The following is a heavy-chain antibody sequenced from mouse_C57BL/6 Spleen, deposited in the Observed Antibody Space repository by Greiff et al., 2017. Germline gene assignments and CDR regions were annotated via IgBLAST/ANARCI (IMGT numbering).Heavy chain of an antibody. CDR3: ARNSYTSREDY. CDR2: INPNNGGT. Sequence: EVQLQQSGPELVKPGASVKISCKASGYTVTDYYMNWVKQSHGKSLEWIGDINPNNGGTSYNQKFKGKATLTVDKSSSTAYMELSSLTSEDSAVYYCARNSYTSREDYWGQGTTLTVSS. CDR1: GYTVTDYY. D-gene: IGHD3-3*01. J-gene: IGHJ2*01. V-gene: IGHV1-26*01.